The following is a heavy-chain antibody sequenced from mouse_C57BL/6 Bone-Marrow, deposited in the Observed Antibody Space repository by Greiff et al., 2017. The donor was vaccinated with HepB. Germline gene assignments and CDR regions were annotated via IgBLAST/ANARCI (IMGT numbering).Heavy chain of an antibody. CDR2: IYPGDGDT. CDR3: ARKDYGSSLYYAMDY. CDR1: GYAFSSSW. Sequence: QVHVKQSGPELVKPGASVKISCKASGYAFSSSWMNWVKQRPGKGLEWIGRIYPGDGDTNYNGKFKGKATLTADKSSSTAYMQLSSLTSEDSAVYFCARKDYGSSLYYAMDYWGQGTSVTVSS. V-gene: IGHV1-82*01. D-gene: IGHD1-1*01. J-gene: IGHJ4*01.